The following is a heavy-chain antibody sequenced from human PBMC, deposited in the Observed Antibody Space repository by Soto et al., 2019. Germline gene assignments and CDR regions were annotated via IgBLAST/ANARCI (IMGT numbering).Heavy chain of an antibody. CDR2: IYYSGST. V-gene: IGHV4-30-4*01. D-gene: IGHD6-19*01. CDR3: ARGEEWLVPNFDY. CDR1: GGSISSGDYY. J-gene: IGHJ4*02. Sequence: SETLSLTCTVSGGSISSGDYYWSWIRQPPGKGLEWIGYIYYSGSTYYNPSLKSRVTISVDTSKDQFSLKLSSVTAADTAVYYCARGEEWLVPNFDYWGQGTLVTVSS.